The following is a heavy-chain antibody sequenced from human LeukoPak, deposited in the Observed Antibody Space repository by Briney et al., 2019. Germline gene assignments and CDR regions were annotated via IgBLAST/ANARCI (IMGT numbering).Heavy chain of an antibody. CDR3: ARSTEFNYGYPIADYYYMDV. Sequence: ASVKVSCKASGYTFTGYYMHWVRQAPGQGLEWMGWIKPNTGVTNFAQKFQGRVTMTRDTSITTAFMELSSLRSDDTAVYYCARSTEFNYGYPIADYYYMDVWGKGTTVTVSS. CDR1: GYTFTGYY. V-gene: IGHV1-2*02. D-gene: IGHD5-18*01. J-gene: IGHJ6*03. CDR2: IKPNTGVT.